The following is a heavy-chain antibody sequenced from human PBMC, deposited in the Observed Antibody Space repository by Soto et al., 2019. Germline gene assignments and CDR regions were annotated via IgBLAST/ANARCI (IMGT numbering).Heavy chain of an antibody. J-gene: IGHJ4*02. CDR2: ISYDGSNK. Sequence: QVQLVESGGGVVQPGRSLRLSCAASGFTFSSYAMHWVCQAPGKGLEWVAVISYDGSNKYYADSVKGRFTISRDNSKNTLYLQMNSLRAEDTAVYYCARDLTGDGYLDYWGQGPLVTVSS. CDR1: GFTFSSYA. V-gene: IGHV3-30-3*01. CDR3: ARDLTGDGYLDY.